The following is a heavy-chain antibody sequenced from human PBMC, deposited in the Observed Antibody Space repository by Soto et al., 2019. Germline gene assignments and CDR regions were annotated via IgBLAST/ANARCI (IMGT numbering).Heavy chain of an antibody. V-gene: IGHV4-39*01. CDR1: GGSISSSSYY. J-gene: IGHJ3*02. CDR2: IYYSGST. D-gene: IGHD2-15*01. CDR3: ARRMGEVVVADDAFDI. Sequence: SETLSLTCTVSGGSISSSSYYWGWIRQPPGKGLEWIGSIYYSGSTYYNPSLKSRVTISVDTSKNQFSLKLSSVTAADTAVYYCARRMGEVVVADDAFDIWGQGTMVTVSS.